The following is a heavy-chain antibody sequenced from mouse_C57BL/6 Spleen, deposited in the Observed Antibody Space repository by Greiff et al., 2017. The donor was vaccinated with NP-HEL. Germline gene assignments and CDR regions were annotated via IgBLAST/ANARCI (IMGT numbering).Heavy chain of an antibody. CDR3: VRHHGYYEGLFDY. Sequence: EVQLQQSGGGLVQPKGSLKLSCAASGFSFNTYAMNWVRQAPGKGLEWVARIRSKSNNYATYYADSVKDRFTISRDDSESMLYLQMNNLKTEDTAMYYCVRHHGYYEGLFDYWGQGTTLTVSS. V-gene: IGHV10-1*01. D-gene: IGHD2-3*01. CDR1: GFSFNTYA. CDR2: IRSKSNNYAT. J-gene: IGHJ2*01.